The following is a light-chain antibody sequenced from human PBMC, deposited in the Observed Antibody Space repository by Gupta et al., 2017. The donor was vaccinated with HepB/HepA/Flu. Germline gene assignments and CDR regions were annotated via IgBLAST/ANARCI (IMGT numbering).Light chain of an antibody. J-gene: IGKJ1*01. CDR3: QQYGSSQGT. V-gene: IGKV3-20*01. CDR2: GAS. CDR1: QSVSSSY. Sequence: EIVLTQSPGTLSLSPGERATLSCRASQSVSSSYLAWYQQKPGQAPRLLIYGASSRATGIPDRFSGSGSGTDFTLTISRLEPEDFAVYYWQQYGSSQGTFGQGTKVEIK.